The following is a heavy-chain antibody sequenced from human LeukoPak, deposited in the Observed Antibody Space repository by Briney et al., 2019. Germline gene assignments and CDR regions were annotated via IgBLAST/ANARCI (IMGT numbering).Heavy chain of an antibody. CDR1: GFTFSSYW. D-gene: IGHD2-15*01. CDR2: INPDGSSA. Sequence: GGSLGLSCAASGFTFSSYWMHWVRQAPGKGLVWVSRINPDGSSANYADSVKGRFTISRDNAKNTLYLQMNSLRAEDTAVYYCARFRVAAATTGFDYWGQGTLVTVSS. CDR3: ARFRVAAATTGFDY. V-gene: IGHV3-74*01. J-gene: IGHJ4*02.